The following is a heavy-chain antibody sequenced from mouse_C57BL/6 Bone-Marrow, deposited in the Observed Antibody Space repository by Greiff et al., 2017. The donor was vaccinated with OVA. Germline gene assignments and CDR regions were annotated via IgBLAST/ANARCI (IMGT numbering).Heavy chain of an antibody. CDR3: ARWDRAY. CDR2: IDPSDSYT. J-gene: IGHJ3*01. CDR1: GYTFTSYW. V-gene: IGHV1-69*01. D-gene: IGHD2-14*01. Sequence: QVQLQQPGAELVMPGASVKLSCKASGYTFTSYWLHWVKQRPGQGLEWIGEIDPSDSYTNYNQKFKGKSTLTVDKSSSTAYMQLSSLTSEDSAVYYCARWDRAYWGQGTLVTVSA.